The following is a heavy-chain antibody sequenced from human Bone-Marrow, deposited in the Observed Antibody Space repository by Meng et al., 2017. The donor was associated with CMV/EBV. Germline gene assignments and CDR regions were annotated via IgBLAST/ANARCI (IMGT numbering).Heavy chain of an antibody. Sequence: ASVKVSCKASGYTFTSYGISWVRQAPGQGLEWMGWISAYNGNTNYAQKLQGRVTMTTDTSTSTAYMELRSLRSDDTAVYYCARVPSYRSGGSCWQNGMDVWGRGSTVTFSS. J-gene: IGHJ6*02. V-gene: IGHV1-18*01. CDR2: ISAYNGNT. D-gene: IGHD2-15*01. CDR3: ARVPSYRSGGSCWQNGMDV. CDR1: GYTFTSYG.